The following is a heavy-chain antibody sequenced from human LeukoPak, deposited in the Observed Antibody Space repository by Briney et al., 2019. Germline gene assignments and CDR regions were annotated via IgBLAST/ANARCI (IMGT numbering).Heavy chain of an antibody. D-gene: IGHD2/OR15-2a*01. Sequence: GASVKFSCRASGYTFTGYYMHWVRQAPGQGLEWMGWIDPNSGGTNYTQKFQGRVTMTRDRSITTAFMELRSLRSDDTAVYYCARPLSPYQFYFNYWGQGTLIIVSS. CDR2: IDPNSGGT. CDR1: GYTFTGYY. J-gene: IGHJ4*01. V-gene: IGHV1-2*02. CDR3: ARPLSPYQFYFNY.